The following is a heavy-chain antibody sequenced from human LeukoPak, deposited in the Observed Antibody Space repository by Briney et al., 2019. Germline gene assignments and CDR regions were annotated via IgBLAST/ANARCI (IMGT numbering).Heavy chain of an antibody. CDR3: ARGRGRPASGDYYYYYYMDV. Sequence: ASVEVSCNASGYTFTSYDINWVRQATGQQRGWLGWMNPFIGNTGYAHKFQGRVTITTNTSISTAYVELSSLISKDKAVYYCARGRGRPASGDYYYYYYMDVWGKGTTVTVSS. CDR2: MNPFIGNT. V-gene: IGHV1-8*01. CDR1: GYTFTSYD. J-gene: IGHJ6*03. D-gene: IGHD2-2*01.